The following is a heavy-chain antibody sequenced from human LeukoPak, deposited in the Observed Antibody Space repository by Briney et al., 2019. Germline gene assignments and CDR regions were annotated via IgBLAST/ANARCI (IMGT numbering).Heavy chain of an antibody. Sequence: SETLSLTCAVYGDSFSGYFWSWIRQSPAKGLEWFGEIDDRGNIFYNPSLKSRVTISAGTSKNQFSLKVMSVTAADTAVYYCARKWVHNTLDIWGQGTMVTVSS. CDR3: ARKWVHNTLDI. CDR2: IDDRGNI. D-gene: IGHD1-26*01. J-gene: IGHJ3*02. V-gene: IGHV4-34*01. CDR1: GDSFSGYF.